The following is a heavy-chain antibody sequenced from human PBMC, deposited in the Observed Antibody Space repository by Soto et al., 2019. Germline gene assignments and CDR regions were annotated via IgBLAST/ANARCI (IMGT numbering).Heavy chain of an antibody. CDR3: AVVPAASYYYGMDV. J-gene: IGHJ6*02. Sequence: GGSLRLSCAASGFTVSSNYMSWVRQAPGKGLEWVPVIYSGGSTYYADSVKGRFTISRDNSKNTLYLQMNSLRAEDTAVYYCAVVPAASYYYGMDVWGQGTTVTVSS. CDR2: IYSGGST. CDR1: GFTVSSNY. V-gene: IGHV3-53*01. D-gene: IGHD2-2*01.